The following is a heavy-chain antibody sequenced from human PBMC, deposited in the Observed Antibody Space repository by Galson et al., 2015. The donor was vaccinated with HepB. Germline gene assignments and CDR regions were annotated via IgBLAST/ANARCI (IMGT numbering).Heavy chain of an antibody. Sequence: SVKVSCKASGYTFTGYYMHWVRQAPGQGLEWMGWINPNSGGTNYAQKFQGWVTMTRDTSISTAYMELSRLRSDDTAVYYCARDRVVVVPAASYYYYGMDVWGQGTTVTVSS. D-gene: IGHD2-2*01. CDR1: GYTFTGYY. J-gene: IGHJ6*02. V-gene: IGHV1-2*04. CDR2: INPNSGGT. CDR3: ARDRVVVVPAASYYYYGMDV.